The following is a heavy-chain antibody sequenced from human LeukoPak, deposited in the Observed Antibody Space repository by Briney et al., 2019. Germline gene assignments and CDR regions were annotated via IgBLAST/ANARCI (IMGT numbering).Heavy chain of an antibody. J-gene: IGHJ4*02. V-gene: IGHV3-48*02. Sequence: TGGSLRLSCAASGFTFSSYSMHWVRQAPGKGLEWVSYISSSSSTIYYADSVKGRFTISRDNAKSSLYLQMISLRDEDTAVYYRARGGEGATHYWGQGTLVTVSS. CDR2: ISSSSSTI. CDR3: ARGGEGATHY. CDR1: GFTFSSYS. D-gene: IGHD2-15*01.